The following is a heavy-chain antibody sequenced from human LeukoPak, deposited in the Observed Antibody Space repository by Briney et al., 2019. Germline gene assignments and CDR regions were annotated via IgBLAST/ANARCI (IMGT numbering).Heavy chain of an antibody. D-gene: IGHD6-19*01. CDR3: ATGVRGYNSALDY. CDR2: ISSSGSTI. J-gene: IGHJ4*02. CDR1: GFTFSSYE. Sequence: PGGSLRLXCAASGFTFSSYEMNWGRQAPGKGLEWVSYISSSGSTIYYADSVKGRFTISRDNAKNSLYLQMNSLRAEDTAVYYCATGVRGYNSALDYWGQGTLVTVSP. V-gene: IGHV3-48*03.